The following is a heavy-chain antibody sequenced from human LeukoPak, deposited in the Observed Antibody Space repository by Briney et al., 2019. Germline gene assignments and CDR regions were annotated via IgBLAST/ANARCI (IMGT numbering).Heavy chain of an antibody. J-gene: IGHJ4*02. D-gene: IGHD4-11*01. Sequence: GGSLRLSCAASGFTFSNFRMNWIPRAPGRGLEWVANIRPDGSEQLYVDSVKGRFTISRDNAKNSVYLQMNSLRADDTAVYYCAGRDSARNPWAYWGQGTLVTVST. CDR1: GFTFSNFR. V-gene: IGHV3-7*01. CDR3: AGRDSARNPWAY. CDR2: IRPDGSEQ.